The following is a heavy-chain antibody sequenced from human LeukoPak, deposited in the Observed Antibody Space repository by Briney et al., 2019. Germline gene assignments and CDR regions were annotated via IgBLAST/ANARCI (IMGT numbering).Heavy chain of an antibody. CDR1: GDSITSHY. D-gene: IGHD3-22*01. Sequence: SETLSLTCNVSGDSITSHYWNWIRQHPGKGLESIRYIYYTGIIEYNPSLTSRVSMSVDTSKNQFFLKMKSVTAADTAVYHCARSVDYFDNTGPHMMFDYWGQGSLVTVSS. CDR3: ARSVDYFDNTGPHMMFDY. CDR2: IYYTGII. J-gene: IGHJ4*02. V-gene: IGHV4-59*11.